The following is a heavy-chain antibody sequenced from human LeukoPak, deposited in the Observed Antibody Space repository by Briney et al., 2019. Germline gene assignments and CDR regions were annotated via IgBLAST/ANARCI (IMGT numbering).Heavy chain of an antibody. CDR1: GGSISSYY. V-gene: IGHV4-39*07. CDR3: ARVSGATGLPLDY. Sequence: SETLSLTCTVSGGSISSYYWSWIRQPPGKGLEWIGSIYYSGSTYYNPSLKSRVTISVDTSKNQFSLKLSSVTAADTAVYYCARVSGATGLPLDYWGQGTLVTVSS. D-gene: IGHD1-26*01. J-gene: IGHJ4*02. CDR2: IYYSGST.